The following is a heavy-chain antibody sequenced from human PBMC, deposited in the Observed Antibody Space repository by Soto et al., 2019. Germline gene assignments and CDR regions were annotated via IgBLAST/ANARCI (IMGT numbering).Heavy chain of an antibody. Sequence: HLVQSGPEVKKPGASVTVSCKTSGDTFTNFGLSWVRQAPGQGLEWMGWIATYNSNKNYAQKFQGRLTLTTDTSTSTCYMELKSLEYDDTAVYYCARVLRGVVNWFDPWGQGTLVTVSS. J-gene: IGHJ5*02. CDR1: GDTFTNFG. CDR3: ARVLRGVVNWFDP. D-gene: IGHD3-10*01. CDR2: IATYNSNK. V-gene: IGHV1-18*01.